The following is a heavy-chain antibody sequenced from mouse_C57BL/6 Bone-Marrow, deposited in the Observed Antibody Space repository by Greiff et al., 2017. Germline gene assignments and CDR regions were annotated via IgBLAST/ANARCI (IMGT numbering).Heavy chain of an antibody. V-gene: IGHV1-62-2*01. CDR3: ERHETQFITTVVGYFDV. CDR1: GYTFTEYT. CDR2: FYPGSGSI. J-gene: IGHJ1*03. Sequence: QVQLQQSGAELVKPGASVKLSCKASGYTFTEYTIHWVKQRSGQGLEWIGWFYPGSGSIKYNEKFKDKATLTADKSSSTVYMELSRLTSEDSAVYFWERHETQFITTVVGYFDVWGTGTTVTVSS. D-gene: IGHD1-1*01.